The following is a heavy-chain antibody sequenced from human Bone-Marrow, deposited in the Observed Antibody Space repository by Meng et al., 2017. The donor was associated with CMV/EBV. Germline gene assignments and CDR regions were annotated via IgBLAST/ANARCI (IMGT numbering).Heavy chain of an antibody. D-gene: IGHD5-18*01. CDR2: INPNSGGT. CDR3: ARGRWSDTAMVYGMDV. CDR1: GYTFTGYY. Sequence: ASVKVSCKASGYTFTGYYMHWVRQAPGQGLEWMGWINPNSGGTNYAQKFQGRVTMTRDTSISTAYMELSRLRSDDTAVYYCARGRWSDTAMVYGMDVWGQGTMVTVYS. J-gene: IGHJ6*01. V-gene: IGHV1-2*02.